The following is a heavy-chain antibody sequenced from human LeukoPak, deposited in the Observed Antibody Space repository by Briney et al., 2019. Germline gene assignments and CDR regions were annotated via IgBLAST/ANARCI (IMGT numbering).Heavy chain of an antibody. V-gene: IGHV3-30*12. Sequence: GGSLRLSCAASGFTFNNYGMHWVRQAPGKRLEWVAVIGYDGGDKYYADSVKGRFTIFRDNAKNTLNLQMNSLRAEDTAVYYCAGYGSGYDLIDYWGQGTLVTVSS. CDR3: AGYGSGYDLIDY. CDR1: GFTFNNYG. D-gene: IGHD5-12*01. J-gene: IGHJ4*02. CDR2: IGYDGGDK.